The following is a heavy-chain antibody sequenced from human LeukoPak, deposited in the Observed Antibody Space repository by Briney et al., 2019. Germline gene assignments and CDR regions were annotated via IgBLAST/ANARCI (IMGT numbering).Heavy chain of an antibody. J-gene: IGHJ4*02. D-gene: IGHD6-19*01. CDR3: AKDASWSRIAVAGLFDY. Sequence: GGSLRLSCAASGFTFSSYAMSWVRQAPGKGLEWVSVISGSDGSTYYADSVKGRFTISRDNSNNTLYLQMNSLRAEDTAVYYCAKDASWSRIAVAGLFDYWGQGTLVTVSS. V-gene: IGHV3-23*01. CDR1: GFTFSSYA. CDR2: ISGSDGST.